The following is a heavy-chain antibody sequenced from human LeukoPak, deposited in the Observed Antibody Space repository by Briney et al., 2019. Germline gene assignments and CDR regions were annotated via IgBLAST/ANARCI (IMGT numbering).Heavy chain of an antibody. V-gene: IGHV4-59*01. D-gene: IGHD4-23*01. CDR2: IHYSGST. CDR3: ARVGVDYTGNVIKYYFDS. J-gene: IGHJ4*02. CDR1: TGSISSCY. Sequence: SETLSLTCTVSTGSISSCYWSWIRQPPGKGLEWIGYIHYSGSTNYNPSLKSRVIISVDTSKNQFSLKLSPVIAADTAVYYCARVGVDYTGNVIKYYFDSWGQGTLVTVSS.